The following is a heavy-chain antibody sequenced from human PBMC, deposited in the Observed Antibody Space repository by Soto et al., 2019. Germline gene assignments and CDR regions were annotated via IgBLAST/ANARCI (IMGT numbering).Heavy chain of an antibody. Sequence: EVQLLESGGGLVQPGGSLRLSCAASGFTFSNYAMNWVRQAPGKGLEWVSAISGSGGSTYSADSVKGRFTISRDNSRNTLNLQMSGLRAEDTAVYYCAKGPQIDYWGQGTLVTVSS. CDR1: GFTFSNYA. V-gene: IGHV3-23*01. CDR2: ISGSGGST. CDR3: AKGPQIDY. J-gene: IGHJ4*02.